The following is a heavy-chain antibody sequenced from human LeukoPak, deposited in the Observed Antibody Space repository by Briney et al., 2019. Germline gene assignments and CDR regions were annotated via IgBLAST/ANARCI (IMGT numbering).Heavy chain of an antibody. D-gene: IGHD3-10*01. CDR1: VYTFINYY. V-gene: IGHV1-46*01. CDR2: INPSGGST. Sequence: ASVTVSCKASVYTFINYYIHWVRQAPGKGLEWMGIINPSGGSTTYAQKIQGRVTLTSDTSTSTVYMELSSLRSDDTSVYYCAREGYGSGRRLGMDVWGQGTTVTVSS. CDR3: AREGYGSGRRLGMDV. J-gene: IGHJ6*02.